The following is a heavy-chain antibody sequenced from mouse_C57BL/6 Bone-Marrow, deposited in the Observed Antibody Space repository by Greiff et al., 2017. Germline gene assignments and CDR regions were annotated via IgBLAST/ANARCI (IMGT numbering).Heavy chain of an antibody. V-gene: IGHV1-62-2*01. D-gene: IGHD1-1*01. CDR1: GYTFTEYT. CDR2: FYPGSGSI. CDR3: ARHEEESSKGDYAMDY. Sequence: VKLQESGAELVKPGASVKLSCKASGYTFTEYTIHWVKQRPGQGLEWIGWFYPGSGSIKYNEKFKDKATLTADKSSSTVYMELSRLTSEDSAVYFCARHEEESSKGDYAMDYWGQGTSVTVSS. J-gene: IGHJ4*01.